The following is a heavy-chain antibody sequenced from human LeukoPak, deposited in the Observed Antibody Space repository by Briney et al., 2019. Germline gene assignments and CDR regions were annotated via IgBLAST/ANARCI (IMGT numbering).Heavy chain of an antibody. CDR1: GYTFTRYY. CDR3: ARDGCSGGSCYGDYYYYGMDV. V-gene: IGHV1-46*01. D-gene: IGHD2-15*01. CDR2: INPSGGST. J-gene: IGHJ6*02. Sequence: ASVKVSCKASGYTFTRYYMHWVRQAPGQGGEWMGIINPSGGSTSYAQKFQGRVTMTRDTSTSTVYMELSSLRSEDTAVYYCARDGCSGGSCYGDYYYYGMDVWGQGTTVTVSS.